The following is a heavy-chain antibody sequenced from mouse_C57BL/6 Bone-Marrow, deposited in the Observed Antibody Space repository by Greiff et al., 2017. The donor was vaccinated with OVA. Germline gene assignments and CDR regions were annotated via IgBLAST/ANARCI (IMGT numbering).Heavy chain of an antibody. V-gene: IGHV5-6*01. D-gene: IGHD1-1*01. CDR1: GFTFSSYG. J-gene: IGHJ2*01. CDR2: ISSGGSYT. CDR3: ARQSSYVGYFDY. Sequence: EVKVVESGGDLVKPGGSLKLSCAASGFTFSSYGMSWVRQTPDKRLEWVATISSGGSYTYYPDSVKGRFTISRDNAKNTLYLQMSSLKSEDTAMYYCARQSSYVGYFDYWGQGTTLTVSS.